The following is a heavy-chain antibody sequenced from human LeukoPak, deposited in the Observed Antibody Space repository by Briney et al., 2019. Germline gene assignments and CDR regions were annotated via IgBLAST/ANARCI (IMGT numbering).Heavy chain of an antibody. V-gene: IGHV4-34*01. CDR1: GVSFNDYY. J-gene: IGHJ4*02. Sequence: PSETLPLTCAVSGVSFNDYYWSWVRQTPGKGLEWIGEINHSGYTNDSPSLKSRVTLSIDTSRKQFSLNLRSVTVADTGIYYCTRMTTGHDYWGQGTLVTVSS. CDR3: TRMTTGHDY. D-gene: IGHD4-17*01. CDR2: INHSGYT.